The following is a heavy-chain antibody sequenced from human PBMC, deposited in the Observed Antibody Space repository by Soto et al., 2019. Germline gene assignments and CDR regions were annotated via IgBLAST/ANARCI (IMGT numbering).Heavy chain of an antibody. D-gene: IGHD6-19*01. J-gene: IGHJ6*03. CDR3: ARGSAVAGTYRYYYYYYMDV. Sequence: GASVKVSCKASGYTFTSYGISWVRQAPGQGLEWMGWISAYNGNTNYAQKLQGRVTMTTDTSTSTAYMELRSLRSDDTAVYYCARGSAVAGTYRYYYYYYMDVWGKGTTVTVSS. CDR1: GYTFTSYG. CDR2: ISAYNGNT. V-gene: IGHV1-18*01.